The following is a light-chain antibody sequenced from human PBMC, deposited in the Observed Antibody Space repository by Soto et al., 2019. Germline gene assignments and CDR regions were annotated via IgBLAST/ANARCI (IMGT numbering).Light chain of an antibody. CDR1: QSISGW. J-gene: IGKJ1*01. Sequence: DIQMTQSPSTLSASVGDRVSITCRASQSISGWLAWYQQKPGKAPRLLIYKASTLESGVPSRFSGSGSGTEFTLTISSLQPDDSATYYCQQYNNFPRTFGQGTKVDIK. V-gene: IGKV1-5*03. CDR2: KAS. CDR3: QQYNNFPRT.